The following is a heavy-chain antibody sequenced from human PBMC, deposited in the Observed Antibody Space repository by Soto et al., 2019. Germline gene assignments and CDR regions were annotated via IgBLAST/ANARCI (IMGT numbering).Heavy chain of an antibody. Sequence: SETLSLTCAVYGGSFSSYYWSWIRQPPGKGLEWIGYIYYSGSTNYNPSLKSRVTISVDTSKNQFSLKLSSVTAADTAVYYCARPMRFGEFDAFDIWGQGTMVTVSS. CDR2: IYYSGST. V-gene: IGHV4-59*01. J-gene: IGHJ3*02. D-gene: IGHD3-10*01. CDR1: GGSFSSYY. CDR3: ARPMRFGEFDAFDI.